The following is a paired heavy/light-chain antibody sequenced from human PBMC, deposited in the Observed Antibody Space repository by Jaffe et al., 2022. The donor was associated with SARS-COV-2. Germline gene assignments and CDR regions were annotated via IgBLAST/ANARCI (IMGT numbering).Light chain of an antibody. CDR1: QGISRW. Sequence: DIQMTQSPSSVSASVGDRVTITCRASQGISRWLAWYQQKPGKAPKLLIYAASSLQRGVPSRFSGSGSGTDFTLTISSLQPEDFATYFCQQANTFPYTFGQGTKLEI. J-gene: IGKJ2*01. CDR3: QQANTFPYT. V-gene: IGKV1-12*01. CDR2: AAS.
Heavy chain of an antibody. J-gene: IGHJ6*02. D-gene: IGHD1-1*01. CDR1: GFTVSSNY. Sequence: EVQLVESGGGLIQPGGSLRLSCAASGFTVSSNYMNWVRQAPGKGLEWVSVIYSGGTTSYADSVKGRFTISRDNSQNTLYLQMSSLRAEDTAVYYCAGTLDQVYYYGMDVWGQGTTVTVSS. CDR3: AGTLDQVYYYGMDV. CDR2: IYSGGTT. V-gene: IGHV3-53*01.